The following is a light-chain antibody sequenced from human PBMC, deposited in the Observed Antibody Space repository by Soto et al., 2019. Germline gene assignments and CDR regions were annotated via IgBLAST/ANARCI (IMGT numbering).Light chain of an antibody. J-gene: IGKJ3*01. CDR2: GAS. CDR3: QPYGNSPPEYT. Sequence: EIVLTQSPGTLSLSPGERATLSCRASQSVSSSFLAWYQQRPGQAPRLLIFGASYRATGIPDRFSGTGSGTDFTLTISKLEPEDFAVYYCQPYGNSPPEYTFGPGSKVISN. CDR1: QSVSSSF. V-gene: IGKV3-20*01.